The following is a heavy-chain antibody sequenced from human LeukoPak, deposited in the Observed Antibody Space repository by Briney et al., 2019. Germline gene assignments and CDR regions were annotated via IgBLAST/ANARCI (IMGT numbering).Heavy chain of an antibody. D-gene: IGHD5-12*01. J-gene: IGHJ4*03. CDR2: IIPILGIA. V-gene: IGHV1-69*04. CDR3: ARDLRRVATSFDY. CDR1: GGTFSSYA. Sequence: GASAKVSCKASGGTFSSYAISWVRQAPGQGLEWMGRIIPILGIANYAQKFQGRVTITADKSTSTAYMELSSLRSEDTAVYYCARDLRRVATSFDYWGQGTMVTVSS.